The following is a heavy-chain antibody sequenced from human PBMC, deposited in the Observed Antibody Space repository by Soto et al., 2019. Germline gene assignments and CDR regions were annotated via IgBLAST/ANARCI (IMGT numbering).Heavy chain of an antibody. CDR1: GFTFSHHY. J-gene: IGHJ4*02. CDR3: ARLGSSPGY. D-gene: IGHD3-10*01. CDR2: ISSSGSST. V-gene: IGHV3-11*06. Sequence: GGSLRLSCAASGFTFSHHYMSWIRQAPGKGLEWVSYISSSGSSTNYADSVKGRFTISRDNGKNSLYLQMSSLRAEDTAVYYCARLGSSPGYWGQGTLVNVS.